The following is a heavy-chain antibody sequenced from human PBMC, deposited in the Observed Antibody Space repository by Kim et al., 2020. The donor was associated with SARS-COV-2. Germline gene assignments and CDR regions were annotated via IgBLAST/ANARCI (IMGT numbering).Heavy chain of an antibody. CDR3: ARDYYFSISN. J-gene: IGHJ4*02. V-gene: IGHV3-74*01. CDR2: IKADGSS. CDR1: GFTFSGSW. Sequence: GGSLRLSCAAPGFTFSGSWMHWVRQTPGKGLVWVSRIKADGSSSYADSVKGRFTISRDDAKNTLFLQMNSLRAEDTAVYYCARDYYFSISNWGQGALVTVSS. D-gene: IGHD3-3*01.